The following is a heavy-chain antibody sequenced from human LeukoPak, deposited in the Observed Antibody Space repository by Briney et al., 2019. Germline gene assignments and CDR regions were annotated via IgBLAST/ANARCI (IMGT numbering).Heavy chain of an antibody. D-gene: IGHD3-16*01. J-gene: IGHJ4*02. CDR1: GGSIGSYY. CDR3: ASGQITFDY. V-gene: IGHV4-59*01. Sequence: SETLSLTCTVSGGSIGSYYWSWIRQPPGKGLEWIGYIYYSGSTNYNPSLKSRVTISVDTSKNQFSLKLSSVTAADTAVYYCASGQITFDYWGQGTLVTVSS. CDR2: IYYSGST.